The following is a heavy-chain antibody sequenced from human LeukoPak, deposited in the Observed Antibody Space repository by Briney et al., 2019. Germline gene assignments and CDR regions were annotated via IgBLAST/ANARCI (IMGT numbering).Heavy chain of an antibody. CDR1: AGSVTNGDYC. Sequence: PSETPSLTCTVSAGSVTNGDYCWGWLRQPPGRALGWIDFVYYAGSTYYTPSLEGRATISVDTSKKQFSVKLSSVTAADTAVYYCARSQNYYGSGDYWGPGTLVTVSS. D-gene: IGHD3-10*01. CDR2: VYYAGST. V-gene: IGHV4-61*08. J-gene: IGHJ4*02. CDR3: ARSQNYYGSGDY.